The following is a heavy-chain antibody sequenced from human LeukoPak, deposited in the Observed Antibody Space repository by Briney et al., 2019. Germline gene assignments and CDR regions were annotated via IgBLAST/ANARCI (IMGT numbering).Heavy chain of an antibody. D-gene: IGHD3-16*02. CDR2: IYYSGST. Sequence: PSETLSLTCTVSGGSVSSGSYYWSWIRQPPGKGQEWIGYIYYSGSTNYNPSLKSRVTISVDTSKNQFSLKLSSVTAADTAVYYCARVYDYVWGSYRYSGRKYYFDYWGQGTLVTVSS. CDR3: ARVYDYVWGSYRYSGRKYYFDY. V-gene: IGHV4-61*01. CDR1: GGSVSSGSYY. J-gene: IGHJ4*02.